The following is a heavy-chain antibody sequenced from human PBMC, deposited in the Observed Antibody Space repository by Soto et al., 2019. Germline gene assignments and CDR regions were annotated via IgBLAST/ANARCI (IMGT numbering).Heavy chain of an antibody. J-gene: IGHJ4*02. CDR1: GGTFSSYT. Sequence: QVQLVQSGAEVKKPGSSVKVSCNASGGTFSSYTISWVRQAPGQGLEWMGRIIPILGIANYAQKFQGRVTLTADKSTSTAYMELSSLRSEDTAVYYCASFYGGPQYWGQGTLVTVSS. CDR2: IIPILGIA. V-gene: IGHV1-69*02. D-gene: IGHD4-17*01. CDR3: ASFYGGPQY.